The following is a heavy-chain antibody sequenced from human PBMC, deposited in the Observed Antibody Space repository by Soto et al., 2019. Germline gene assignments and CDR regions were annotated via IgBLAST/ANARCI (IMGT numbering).Heavy chain of an antibody. CDR2: IHNSGST. Sequence: SETLSLTCTVSGASISSGGYYWSLIRQRPGKGLEWIGYIHNSGSTDYNPSLKSRVTISIDTSRNQFSLKLGSVTAADTAVYYCASANSGGYYLKSWGQGTLVTVSS. D-gene: IGHD3-22*01. CDR1: GASISSGGYY. CDR3: ASANSGGYYLKS. J-gene: IGHJ4*02. V-gene: IGHV4-31*03.